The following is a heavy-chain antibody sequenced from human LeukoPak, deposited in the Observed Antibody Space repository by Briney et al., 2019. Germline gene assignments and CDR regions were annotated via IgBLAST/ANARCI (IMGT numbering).Heavy chain of an antibody. Sequence: PSETLSLTCAVYGGPFSGYYWSWIRQPPGKGLEWIGEINHSGSTNYNPSLKSRVTISVDTSKNQFSLKLSSVTAADTAVYYCARVRTLVGANYYYYYYMDVWGKGTTVTVSS. CDR3: ARVRTLVGANYYYYYYMDV. CDR1: GGPFSGYY. CDR2: INHSGST. D-gene: IGHD1-26*01. J-gene: IGHJ6*03. V-gene: IGHV4-34*01.